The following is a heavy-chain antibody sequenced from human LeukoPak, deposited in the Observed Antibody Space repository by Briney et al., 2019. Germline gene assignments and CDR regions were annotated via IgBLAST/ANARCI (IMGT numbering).Heavy chain of an antibody. CDR3: ARDAGHSSSWYWFDY. V-gene: IGHV4-59*01. Sequence: PSETLSLTCTVSGGSTSSYYWSWIRQTPEKGLEWIGYIYYSGSTNYNPSLKSRVTISVDTSKNQFSLMLTSVTAADTAVYYCARDAGHSSSWYWFDYWGQGTLVTVSS. CDR1: GGSTSSYY. CDR2: IYYSGST. D-gene: IGHD6-13*01. J-gene: IGHJ4*02.